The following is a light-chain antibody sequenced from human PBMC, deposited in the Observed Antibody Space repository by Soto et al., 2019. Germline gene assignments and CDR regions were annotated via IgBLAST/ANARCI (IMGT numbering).Light chain of an antibody. V-gene: IGKV1-33*01. CDR1: PDITHY. CDR2: DAY. CDR3: QQYDDLPIT. Sequence: DIQMTQSPSSLSASVGDRVTITCQASPDITHYLNWYQQKPGKPPKLLINDAYNLETGVPSRFSGSGSGTHFSFTINSLQPEDFATYYCQQYDDLPITFGLGTRLDIK. J-gene: IGKJ5*01.